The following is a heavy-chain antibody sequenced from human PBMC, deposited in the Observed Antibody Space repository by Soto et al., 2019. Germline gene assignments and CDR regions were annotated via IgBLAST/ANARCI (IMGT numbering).Heavy chain of an antibody. D-gene: IGHD4-17*01. V-gene: IGHV4-30-4*01. J-gene: IGHJ3*02. CDR2: IYYSGST. CDR1: GGSISSGDYY. CDR3: ARGGFESYGDPDAFDI. Sequence: SETLSLTCTVSGGSISSGDYYWSRIRQPPGKGLEWIGYIYYSGSTYYNPSLKSRVTISVDTSKNQFSLKLSSVTAADTAVYYCARGGFESYGDPDAFDIWGQGTMVTVSS.